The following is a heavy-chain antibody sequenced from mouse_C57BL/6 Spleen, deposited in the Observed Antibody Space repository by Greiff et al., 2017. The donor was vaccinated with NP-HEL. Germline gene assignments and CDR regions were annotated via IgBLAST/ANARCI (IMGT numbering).Heavy chain of an antibody. D-gene: IGHD1-1*01. V-gene: IGHV1-52*01. CDR1: GYTFTSYW. CDR2: IDPSDSET. Sequence: VQLQQPGAVLVRPGSSVKLSCKASGYTFTSYWMHWVKQRPIQGLEWIGNIDPSDSETHYNQKFKDKATLTVDKSSSTAYMQLSSLTSEDSAVYYCARSEGLLRSHFDYWGQGTTLTVSS. J-gene: IGHJ2*01. CDR3: ARSEGLLRSHFDY.